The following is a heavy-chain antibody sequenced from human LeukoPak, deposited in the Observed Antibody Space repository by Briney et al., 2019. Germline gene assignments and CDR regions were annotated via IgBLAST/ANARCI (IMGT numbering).Heavy chain of an antibody. D-gene: IGHD1-26*01. CDR1: GFTFSSYS. Sequence: GGPLRLSSAASGFTFSSYSMNWVRQAPGKGLEWVSSISSSSSYIYYADSVKGRFTISRDNAKNSLYLQMNSLRAEDTAVYYCARDRGNTGYFDYWGQGTLVTVSS. CDR3: ARDRGNTGYFDY. J-gene: IGHJ4*02. CDR2: ISSSSSYI. V-gene: IGHV3-21*01.